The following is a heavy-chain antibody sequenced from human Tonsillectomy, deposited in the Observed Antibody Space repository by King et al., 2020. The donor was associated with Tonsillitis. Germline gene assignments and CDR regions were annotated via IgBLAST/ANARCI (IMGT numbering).Heavy chain of an antibody. D-gene: IGHD3-9*01. Sequence: VQLVESGGGLVKPGGSLRLSCAASGFTFSSYSMNWVRQAPGKGLEWVSSISSSSSYKYYADSVKGRSTISRDNAKNSLYLQMNSLRAEDTAVYYCARENDILTGSADFDYWGQGTLVTVSS. CDR1: GFTFSSYS. V-gene: IGHV3-21*01. J-gene: IGHJ4*02. CDR3: ARENDILTGSADFDY. CDR2: ISSSSSYK.